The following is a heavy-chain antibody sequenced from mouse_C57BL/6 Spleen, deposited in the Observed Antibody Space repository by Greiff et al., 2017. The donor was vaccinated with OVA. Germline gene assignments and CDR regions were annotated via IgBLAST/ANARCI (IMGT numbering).Heavy chain of an antibody. CDR1: GYTFTSYW. J-gene: IGHJ4*01. Sequence: VQLQQPGAELVMPGASVKLSCKASGYTFTSYWMHWVKQRPGQGLEWIGEIDPSDSYTNYNQKFKGKSTLTVDKSSSTAYMQLSSLTSEDSAVYYCARRGRDYYAMDYWGQGTSVTVSS. CDR2: IDPSDSYT. V-gene: IGHV1-69*01. CDR3: ARRGRDYYAMDY.